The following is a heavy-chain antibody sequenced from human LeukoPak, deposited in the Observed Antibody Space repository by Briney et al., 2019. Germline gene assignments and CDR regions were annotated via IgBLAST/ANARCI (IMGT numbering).Heavy chain of an antibody. Sequence: PGGSLRLSCAASGFTFDDYGMSWVRQAPGKGLEWVSGINWNGGSTGYADSVKGRFTISRDNAKNSLYLQMNSLRAEDTALYYCARGGFGVVTTYYYYYYMDVWGKGTTVTVSS. CDR3: ARGGFGVVTTYYYYYYMDV. V-gene: IGHV3-20*04. J-gene: IGHJ6*03. CDR2: INWNGGST. D-gene: IGHD3-3*01. CDR1: GFTFDDYG.